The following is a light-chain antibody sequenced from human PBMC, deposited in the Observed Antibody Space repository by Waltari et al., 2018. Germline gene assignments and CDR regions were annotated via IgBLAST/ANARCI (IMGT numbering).Light chain of an antibody. Sequence: QSALTQPASVSGSPGQSITISCTGTSSEVGNYKRVSWYQQHPGKAPKLMIYAVSKRPPGVSDRFSGSKSVDMASLTISGLQPEDEAEYFCSSYAGSSKGVFGGGTKVTVL. CDR2: AVS. J-gene: IGLJ2*01. CDR3: SSYAGSSKGV. V-gene: IGLV2-23*02. CDR1: SSEVGNYKR.